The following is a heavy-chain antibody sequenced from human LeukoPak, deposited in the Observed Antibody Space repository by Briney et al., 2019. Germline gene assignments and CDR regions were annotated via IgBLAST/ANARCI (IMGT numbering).Heavy chain of an antibody. Sequence: SETLSLTCTVSGGSISSNSNYWAWIRQPPGRGLEWIGSISYGGSTYYSPSLESRVTISVDASKNQFSLNLSSVTAADTAVYYCARQALWFFDHWGQGTLVTVSS. J-gene: IGHJ4*02. CDR3: ARQALWFFDH. CDR2: ISYGGST. CDR1: GGSISSNSNY. D-gene: IGHD2-21*01. V-gene: IGHV4-39*01.